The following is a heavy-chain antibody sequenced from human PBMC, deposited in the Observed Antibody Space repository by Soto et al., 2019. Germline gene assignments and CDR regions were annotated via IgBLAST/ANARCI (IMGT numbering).Heavy chain of an antibody. D-gene: IGHD6-19*01. CDR1: GFTFSSYA. CDR3: AKDRAVAGLSEYFQH. V-gene: IGHV3-23*01. Sequence: EVQPLESGGGLVQPGGSLRLSCAASGFTFSSYAMSWVRQAPGKGLEWVSAISGSGGSTYYADSVKGRFTISRDNSKNTLYLQMNSLRAEDTAVYYCAKDRAVAGLSEYFQHWGQGTLVTVSS. CDR2: ISGSGGST. J-gene: IGHJ1*01.